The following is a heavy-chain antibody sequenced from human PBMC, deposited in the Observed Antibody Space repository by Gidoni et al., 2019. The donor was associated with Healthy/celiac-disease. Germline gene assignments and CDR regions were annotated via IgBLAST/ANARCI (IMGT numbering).Heavy chain of an antibody. V-gene: IGHV3-30-3*01. CDR3: ARDFLWFGELLFPGANFDY. D-gene: IGHD3-10*01. CDR2: ISYDGSNK. Sequence: QVQLVESGGGVVQPGRSLRLSCAASGFTFSSYAMHWVRQAPGKGLEWVAVISYDGSNKYYADSVKGRFTISRDNSKNTLYLQMNSLRAEDTAVYYCARDFLWFGELLFPGANFDYWGQGTLVTVSS. CDR1: GFTFSSYA. J-gene: IGHJ4*02.